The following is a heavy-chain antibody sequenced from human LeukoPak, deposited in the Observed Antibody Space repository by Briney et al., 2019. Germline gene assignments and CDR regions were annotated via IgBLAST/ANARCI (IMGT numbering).Heavy chain of an antibody. D-gene: IGHD3-3*01. CDR2: IYYSGST. J-gene: IGHJ5*02. CDR3: PRRPKEWKPYNWFDP. CDR1: GGSISSSSYY. Sequence: SETLSLTCTVSGGSISSSSYYWGWIRQPPGKGLEWIGSIYYSGSTYYNPSLKSRVTISVDTSKNQFSLKLSSVTAADTAVYYCPRRPKEWKPYNWFDPGGQGTLSPSPQ. V-gene: IGHV4-39*01.